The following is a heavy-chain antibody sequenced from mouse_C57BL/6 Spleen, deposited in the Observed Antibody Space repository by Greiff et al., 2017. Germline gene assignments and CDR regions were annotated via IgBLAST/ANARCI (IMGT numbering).Heavy chain of an antibody. Sequence: VQLQQPGAGFVKPGASVKMSCKASGFTFTSYWLTWVKQRPGKGLEWIGDIYHGSGSTNYHEKLKSKATLTVNTSPNTAYMQLSSQTSEDSAFDSCARRDSYSNHAVAYWGQGTLVTVSA. CDR2: IYHGSGST. CDR3: ARRDSYSNHAVAY. D-gene: IGHD2-5*01. V-gene: IGHV1-55*01. CDR1: GFTFTSYW. J-gene: IGHJ3*01.